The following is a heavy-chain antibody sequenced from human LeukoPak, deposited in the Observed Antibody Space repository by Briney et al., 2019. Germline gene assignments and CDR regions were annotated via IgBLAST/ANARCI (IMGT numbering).Heavy chain of an antibody. CDR3: ARDDYDILTGYYTRAFDI. CDR1: GGSISSSSYY. Sequence: SETLSLTCTVSGGSISSSSYYWGWIRQPPGKGLEWIGSIYYSGSTYYNPSLKSRVTISVDTSKNQFSLKLSSVTAADTAVYYCARDDYDILTGYYTRAFDIWGQGTMVTVSS. J-gene: IGHJ3*02. V-gene: IGHV4-39*02. D-gene: IGHD3-9*01. CDR2: IYYSGST.